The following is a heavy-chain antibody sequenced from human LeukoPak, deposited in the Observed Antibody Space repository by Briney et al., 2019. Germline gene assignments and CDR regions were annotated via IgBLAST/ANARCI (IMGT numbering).Heavy chain of an antibody. CDR1: GLTFTRYT. V-gene: IGHV3-30*04. Sequence: GGSLRLSCAASGLTFTRYTMHWVRQAPGKGLEWVALVLYNGSKKYYADSVKGRFTLSRDNSKNTLSLEMNALRADDTAVYYCVRDNYGGILDFWGQGTLVTVSS. CDR2: VLYNGSKK. D-gene: IGHD2-21*01. CDR3: VRDNYGGILDF. J-gene: IGHJ4*02.